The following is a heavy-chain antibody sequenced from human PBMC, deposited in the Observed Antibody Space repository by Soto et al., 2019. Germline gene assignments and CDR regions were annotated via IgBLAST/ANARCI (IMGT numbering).Heavy chain of an antibody. J-gene: IGHJ4*02. Sequence: SETLSLTCAVYGGSFSGYYWSWIRQPPGKGLEWIGEINHSGSTNYNPSLKSRVTISVDTSKNQFSLKLSSVTAADTAVYYCAREVGVRTRTAYSGYEVHPDYWGQGTLVTVSS. CDR3: AREVGVRTRTAYSGYEVHPDY. CDR1: GGSFSGYY. D-gene: IGHD5-12*01. CDR2: INHSGST. V-gene: IGHV4-34*01.